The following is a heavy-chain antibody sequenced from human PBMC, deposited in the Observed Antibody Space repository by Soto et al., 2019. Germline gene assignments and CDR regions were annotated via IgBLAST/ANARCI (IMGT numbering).Heavy chain of an antibody. CDR1: GFTFSSYG. CDR2: ISYDGSNK. Sequence: VQLVESGGGVVQPGRSLRLSCAASGFTFSSYGMHWVRQAPGKGLEWVAVISYDGSNKYYADSVKGRFTISRDNSKNTLYLQMNSLRAEDTAVYYCAKDEDSSSWYGYYYYYYGMDVWGQGTTVTVSS. CDR3: AKDEDSSSWYGYYYYYYGMDV. J-gene: IGHJ6*02. V-gene: IGHV3-30*18. D-gene: IGHD6-13*01.